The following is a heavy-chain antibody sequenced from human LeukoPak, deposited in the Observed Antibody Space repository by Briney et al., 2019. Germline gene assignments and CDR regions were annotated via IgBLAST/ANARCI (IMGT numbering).Heavy chain of an antibody. CDR3: ARDFGGHSGYDTLKEFGGVIVMANWFDP. J-gene: IGHJ5*02. V-gene: IGHV1-18*01. Sequence: ASVKVSCKASGYTFTSYGISWVRQAPGQGLEWMGWISAYNGNTNYAQKLQGRVTMTTDTSTSTAYMELRSLRSDDTAVYYCARDFGGHSGYDTLKEFGGVIVMANWFDPWGQGTLVTVSS. CDR1: GYTFTSYG. D-gene: IGHD3-16*02. CDR2: ISAYNGNT.